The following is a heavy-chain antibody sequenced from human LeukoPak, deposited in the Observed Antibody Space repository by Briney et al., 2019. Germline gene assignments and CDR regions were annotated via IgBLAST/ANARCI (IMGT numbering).Heavy chain of an antibody. Sequence: ASVKVSCKASGYTFTSYGFSWVRQAPGQGLEWMGWISAYNGNTNYAQKLQGRVTMTTDTSTSTAYMELRSLRSGDTAVYYCARSRYYYYYMDVWGKGTTVTVS. CDR2: ISAYNGNT. CDR3: ARSRYYYYYMDV. CDR1: GYTFTSYG. D-gene: IGHD6-13*01. V-gene: IGHV1-18*01. J-gene: IGHJ6*03.